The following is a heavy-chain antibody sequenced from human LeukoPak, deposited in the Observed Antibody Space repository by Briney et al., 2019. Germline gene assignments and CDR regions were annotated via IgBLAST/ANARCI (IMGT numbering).Heavy chain of an antibody. CDR1: GFTVSSNY. CDR3: ARVGGYYDSSGYYFDY. V-gene: IGHV3-21*01. D-gene: IGHD3-22*01. CDR2: ISSSSGYI. J-gene: IGHJ4*02. Sequence: GSLRLSCAASGFTVSSNYMSWVRQAPGKGLEWVSSISSSSGYIYYADSVKGRFTISRDNAKNLLYLQMNSLRAEDTAVYYCARVGGYYDSSGYYFDYWGQGTLVTVSS.